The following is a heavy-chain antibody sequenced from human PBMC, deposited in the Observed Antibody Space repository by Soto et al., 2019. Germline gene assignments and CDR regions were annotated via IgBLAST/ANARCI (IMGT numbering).Heavy chain of an antibody. D-gene: IGHD2-15*01. CDR1: GFTFSSYW. CDR2: INSDGSST. CDR3: VRTSLVVAADTREDY. Sequence: EVQLVESGVGLVQPGGSLRLSCAASGFTFSSYWMHWVRQAPGKGLVWVSRINSDGSSTSYADSVKGRFTISRDNAKNTLYLQMNSLRAEDTAVYYCVRTSLVVAADTREDYWIQRTLVTLSS. J-gene: IGHJ4*02. V-gene: IGHV3-74*01.